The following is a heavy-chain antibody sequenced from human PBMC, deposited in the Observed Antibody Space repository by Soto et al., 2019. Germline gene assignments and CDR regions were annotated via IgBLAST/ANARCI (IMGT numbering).Heavy chain of an antibody. CDR3: ARYDYTPPGDRYLHH. V-gene: IGHV4-31*03. Sequence: QVQLQESGPGLVKPSQTLSLTCTVSGGSISNGGYYWNWIRQHPGKGLEWIGYTHYSGSTYYNPSLTSRVTLSVDTSKYQLSLQLSSVTAADTAVYYGARYDYTPPGDRYLHHWGQGTLVTVSS. CDR1: GGSISNGGYY. CDR2: THYSGST. D-gene: IGHD2-2*02. J-gene: IGHJ1*01.